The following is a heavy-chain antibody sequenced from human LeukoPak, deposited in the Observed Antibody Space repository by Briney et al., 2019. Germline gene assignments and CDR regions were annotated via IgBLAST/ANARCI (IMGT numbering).Heavy chain of an antibody. D-gene: IGHD2-2*01. CDR2: ISGSGGST. CDR3: AKAPVVPESYYYYYYMDV. J-gene: IGHJ6*03. Sequence: GGSLRLSCAACRFTFRSYAMSWVRQAPGKGLEWVSAISGSGGSTYYADSVKGRFTISRDNYKNTLYLQMNSLRDEDTAVYYCAKAPVVPESYYYYYYMDVWGKGTTVTVSS. CDR1: RFTFRSYA. V-gene: IGHV3-23*01.